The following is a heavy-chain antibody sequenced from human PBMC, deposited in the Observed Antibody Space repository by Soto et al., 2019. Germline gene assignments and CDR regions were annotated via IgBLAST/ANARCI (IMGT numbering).Heavy chain of an antibody. CDR2: FSATSENT. V-gene: IGHV3-23*01. Sequence: EVQLLESGGGLVQPGGSLRLSCVGSGFFFSSYTMTWVRQAPGKGLEWVSSFSATSENTYYADSVRGRLTISRDNSKNTLVLQMNSLTAEDTAMYYCAKARDQQWVRLPFDYWGQGILVIVSS. J-gene: IGHJ4*02. D-gene: IGHD6-19*01. CDR1: GFFFSSYT. CDR3: AKARDQQWVRLPFDY.